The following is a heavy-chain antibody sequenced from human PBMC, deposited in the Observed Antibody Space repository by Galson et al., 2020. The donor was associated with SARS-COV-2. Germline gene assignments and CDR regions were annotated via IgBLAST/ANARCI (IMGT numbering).Heavy chain of an antibody. CDR1: GFSLGTRTG. CDR3: ARIQFATFDTSSGWKYYFQMEA. Sequence: SGPTLVQPTETVTLTCAVSGFSLGTRTGVTSIRQPPGKPPDWLAHIFSNDEKAHTPSLQTRLTISHDTSKSQVVLTMTNMDHMDTAKYYCARIQFATFDTSSGWKYYFQMEAWGRGTTVTVSS. D-gene: IGHD3-16*01. CDR2: IFSNDEK. V-gene: IGHV2-26*01. J-gene: IGHJ6*04.